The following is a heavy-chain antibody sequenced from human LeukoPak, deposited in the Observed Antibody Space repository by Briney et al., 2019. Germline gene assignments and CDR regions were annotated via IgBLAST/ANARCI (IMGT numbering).Heavy chain of an antibody. CDR3: AREEAPVGGSSFDY. V-gene: IGHV3-64*02. CDR2: ISSGGVNT. Sequence: GGSLRLSCAASGFTFSTYAMHWVRQAPGKGLEHVSSISSGGVNTYYAESVRGRFTISRDNSKNTLYLHMGSLRAEDMAVYYCAREEAPVGGSSFDYWGQGTLVTVSS. J-gene: IGHJ4*02. CDR1: GFTFSTYA. D-gene: IGHD1-26*01.